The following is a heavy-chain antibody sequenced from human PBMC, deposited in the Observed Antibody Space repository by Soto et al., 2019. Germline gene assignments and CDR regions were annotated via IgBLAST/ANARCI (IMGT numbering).Heavy chain of an antibody. V-gene: IGHV3-23*01. Sequence: GGSLRLSCAASGFTFSSYAMSWVRQAPGKGLEWVSAISGSGGSTYYADSVKGRFTISRDNSKNTLYLQMNSLRAEDTAVYYCAKVLGWLQLLGYFDYWGQGTLVTVPQ. CDR2: ISGSGGST. CDR3: AKVLGWLQLLGYFDY. CDR1: GFTFSSYA. D-gene: IGHD5-12*01. J-gene: IGHJ4*02.